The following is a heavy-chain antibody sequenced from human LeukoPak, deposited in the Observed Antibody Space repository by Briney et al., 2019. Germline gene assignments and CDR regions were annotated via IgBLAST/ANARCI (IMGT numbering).Heavy chain of an antibody. CDR2: IGSTGDDT. CDR1: GCSFSSFG. Sequence: GGSLRLSCAASGCSFSSFGMHWGRKAPEEGLESVSAIGSTGDDTYYPESLKGRFTISRDNSKNTLYLQMSSLRVEDTAVYYCVRRSSGGLDVWGQGNTVTASS. CDR3: VRRSSGGLDV. V-gene: IGHV3-64D*09. J-gene: IGHJ6*01. D-gene: IGHD3-10*01.